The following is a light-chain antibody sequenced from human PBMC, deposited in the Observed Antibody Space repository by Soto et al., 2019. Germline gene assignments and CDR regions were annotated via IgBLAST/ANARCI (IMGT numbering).Light chain of an antibody. CDR2: DVG. V-gene: IGLV2-11*01. CDR1: SNDVGVYNY. CDR3: CSYAGSYTLVV. J-gene: IGLJ2*01. Sequence: QSALTQPRSVSGSPGQSVTISCTGTSNDVGVYNYVSWYQHHPGKAPKLMIYDVGKRPSGVPDRFSGSKSGNTASLTISGLRAEDEADYYCCSYAGSYTLVVFGGGTKLTVL.